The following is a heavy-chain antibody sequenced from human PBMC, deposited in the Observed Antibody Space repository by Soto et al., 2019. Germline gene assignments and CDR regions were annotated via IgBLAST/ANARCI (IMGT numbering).Heavy chain of an antibody. CDR1: GGTFSSYA. D-gene: IGHD3-10*01. CDR3: ARGGGGFGESNHDAFDI. J-gene: IGHJ3*02. Sequence: QVQLVQSGAEVKKPGSSVKVSCKASGGTFSSYAISWVRQAPGQGLEWMGGIIPIFGTANYAQKFQGRVTITADESTNTAYRGLRSLRSEDTAVYYWARGGGGFGESNHDAFDIWGQGTMVTVSS. V-gene: IGHV1-69*01. CDR2: IIPIFGTA.